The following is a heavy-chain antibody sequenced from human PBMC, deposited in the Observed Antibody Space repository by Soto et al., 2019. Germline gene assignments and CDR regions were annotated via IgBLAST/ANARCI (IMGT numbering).Heavy chain of an antibody. J-gene: IGHJ6*02. CDR1: GFTFDDYD. CDR3: TRDPPLGATNYYYYGMYX. D-gene: IGHD1-26*01. V-gene: IGHV3-49*03. CDR2: IRSKAYGGTT. Sequence: GGSLRLSCTGSGFTFDDYDLSWFRQAPGKGLEWVVSIRSKAYGGTTEYAASVKGRFVISRDDSKRVAYLQMNSLKSEDTAVYHCTRDPPLGATNYYYYGMYXWGQGTTFTVS.